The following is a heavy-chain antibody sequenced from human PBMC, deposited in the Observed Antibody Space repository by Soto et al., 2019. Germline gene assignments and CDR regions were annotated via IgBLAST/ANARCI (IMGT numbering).Heavy chain of an antibody. CDR1: GGSVSSGSYY. CDR2: IYYSGST. Sequence: SSETLSLTCTVSGGSVSSGSYYWSWIRQPPGKGLEWIGYIYYSGSTNYNPSLKSRVTISVDTSKNQFSLKLSSVTAADTAVYYCARVSGYDSSGYYYFHIDYWGHGTLVTVSS. V-gene: IGHV4-61*01. D-gene: IGHD3-22*01. J-gene: IGHJ4*01. CDR3: ARVSGYDSSGYYYFHIDY.